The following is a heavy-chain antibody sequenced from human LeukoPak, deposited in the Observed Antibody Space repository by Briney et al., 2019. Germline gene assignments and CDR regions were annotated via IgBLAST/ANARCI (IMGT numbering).Heavy chain of an antibody. CDR1: GGSISSSSAY. V-gene: IGHV4-39*01. Sequence: SETLSLACTVSGGSISSSSAYWGWIRQPPGKGLEWIGSIYYSKNTYYNPSLKSRVTISADTSKNQSSLTLGSVSATDTAVYYCVSPRGFSYGYFDYWGQGALVTVSS. CDR3: VSPRGFSYGYFDY. D-gene: IGHD5-18*01. J-gene: IGHJ4*02. CDR2: IYYSKNT.